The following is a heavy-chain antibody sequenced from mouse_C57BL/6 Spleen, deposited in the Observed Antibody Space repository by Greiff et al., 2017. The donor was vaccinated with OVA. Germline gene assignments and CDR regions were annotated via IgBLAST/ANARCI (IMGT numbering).Heavy chain of an antibody. Sequence: LQESGPELVKPEASVKISCKASGYAFSSSWMNWVKQRPGKGLEWIGRIYPGDGDTNYNGKFKGKATLTADKSSSTAYMQLSSLTSEDSAVYFCARDYYGNYGWYFDVWGTGTTVTVSS. CDR3: ARDYYGNYGWYFDV. V-gene: IGHV1-82*01. CDR1: GYAFSSSW. D-gene: IGHD2-1*01. J-gene: IGHJ1*03. CDR2: IYPGDGDT.